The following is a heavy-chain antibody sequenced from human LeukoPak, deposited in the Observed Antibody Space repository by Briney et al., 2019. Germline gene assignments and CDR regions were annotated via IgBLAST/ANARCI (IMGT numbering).Heavy chain of an antibody. CDR3: ASGPLGEMATPGWFDP. CDR1: GYTFTSYG. D-gene: IGHD5-24*01. Sequence: GASVKVSCKASGYTFTSYGISWVRQAPGQGLEWMGWISAYNGNTNYAQKLQGRVTMTTDTSTSTAYMELRSLRSDDTAAYYCASGPLGEMATPGWFDPWGQGTLVTVSS. J-gene: IGHJ5*02. CDR2: ISAYNGNT. V-gene: IGHV1-18*01.